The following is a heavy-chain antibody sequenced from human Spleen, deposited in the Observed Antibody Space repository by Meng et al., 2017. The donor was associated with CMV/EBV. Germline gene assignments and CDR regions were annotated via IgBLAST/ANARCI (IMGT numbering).Heavy chain of an antibody. V-gene: IGHV1-46*01. CDR3: ARNWGLRYFDWLPEHLYYDGMDV. D-gene: IGHD3-9*01. Sequence: ASVKVSCKASGYTFTSYYMHWVRQAPGQGLEWMGIINPSGGSTSYAQKFQGRVTMTRDTSTSTVYMALSSLRSEDTSVYYCARNWGLRYFDWLPEHLYYDGMDVWGQGTTVTVSS. CDR1: GYTFTSYY. CDR2: INPSGGST. J-gene: IGHJ6*02.